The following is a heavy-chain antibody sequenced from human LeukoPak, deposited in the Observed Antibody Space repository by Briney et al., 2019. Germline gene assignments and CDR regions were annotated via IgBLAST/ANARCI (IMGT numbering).Heavy chain of an antibody. CDR1: GFTFSSYA. J-gene: IGHJ4*02. V-gene: IGHV3-64*04. Sequence: PGGSLRLSCSASGFTFSSYAMHWVRQAPGKGLEYVSAISSNGGSTYYADSVKGRFTISRDNSKNMVYLQMNNLRADDTAVYYCAKSVVVITFRFDDWGQGALVTVSS. CDR2: ISSNGGST. D-gene: IGHD2-15*01. CDR3: AKSVVVITFRFDD.